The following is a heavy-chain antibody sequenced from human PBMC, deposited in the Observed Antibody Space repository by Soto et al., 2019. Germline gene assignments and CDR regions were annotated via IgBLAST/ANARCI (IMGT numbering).Heavy chain of an antibody. CDR3: ARDNNWSYDS. D-gene: IGHD1-1*01. Sequence: GGSLRLSWAASGFTFSSYWMHWVRQAPGEGLVWVSYIKPDGSRTKDADSVKGRFTISRDNARNTLYLRMNSLRAEDTAVYYCARDNNWSYDSWGRGTLVTVSS. J-gene: IGHJ4*02. CDR1: GFTFSSYW. V-gene: IGHV3-74*03. CDR2: IKPDGSRT.